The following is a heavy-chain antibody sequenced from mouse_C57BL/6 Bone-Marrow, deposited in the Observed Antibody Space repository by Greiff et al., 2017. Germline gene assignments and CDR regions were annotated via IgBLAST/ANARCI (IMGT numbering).Heavy chain of an antibody. D-gene: IGHD4-1*01. Sequence: VQLQQSGAELVKPGASVKLSCTASGFNIKDYYMHWVKQRTEQGLEWIGRIDPEDGETKYAPKFQGKATITADTSSNTASLQRSSRTSEDTAGYYCARSGVTGTGENYWGQGTTLTVSS. CDR2: IDPEDGET. V-gene: IGHV14-2*01. J-gene: IGHJ2*01. CDR3: ARSGVTGTGENY. CDR1: GFNIKDYY.